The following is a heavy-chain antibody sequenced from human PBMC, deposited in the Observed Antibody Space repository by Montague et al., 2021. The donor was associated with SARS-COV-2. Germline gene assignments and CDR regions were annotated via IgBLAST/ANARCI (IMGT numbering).Heavy chain of an antibody. Sequence: SETLSLTCAVYGGSFSGYYWSWIRQPLGQGLEWIGEINHSGSTNYNPSLKSRVTISVDTSKNQFSLKLSSVTAADTAVYYCARGRTVTTFYYYYYYGMDVWGQGTTVTVSS. D-gene: IGHD4-17*01. V-gene: IGHV4-34*01. CDR1: GGSFSGYY. CDR2: INHSGST. CDR3: ARGRTVTTFYYYYYYGMDV. J-gene: IGHJ6*02.